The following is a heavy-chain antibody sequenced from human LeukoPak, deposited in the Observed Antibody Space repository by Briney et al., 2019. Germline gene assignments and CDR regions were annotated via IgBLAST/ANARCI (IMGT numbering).Heavy chain of an antibody. CDR2: ISSTSNYI. V-gene: IGHV3-21*01. D-gene: IGHD5-12*01. CDR1: GFTFSSYN. CDR3: ARDLTGVATLDY. J-gene: IGHJ4*02. Sequence: GGSLRLSCAASGFTFSSYNMKWFRQAPGKGLEWVSSISSTSNYIYYADSVKGRFTISRDNAKNSLSLQMNSLRAEDTAVYYCARDLTGVATLDYWGQGTLVTVSS.